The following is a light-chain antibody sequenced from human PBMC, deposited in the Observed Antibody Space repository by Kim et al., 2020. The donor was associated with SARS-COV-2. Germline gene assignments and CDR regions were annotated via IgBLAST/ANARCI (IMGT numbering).Light chain of an antibody. CDR2: AAS. CDR3: QQLNSYPLT. CDR1: QGISSY. Sequence: DIQLTQSPSFLSASVGDRVTITCRASQGISSYLAWYQQKPGKAPKLLIYAASTLQSGVPSRFSGSGSGTEFTLTISSLQPEDFATYYCQQLNSYPLTFGVGTNVDIK. V-gene: IGKV1-9*01. J-gene: IGKJ4*01.